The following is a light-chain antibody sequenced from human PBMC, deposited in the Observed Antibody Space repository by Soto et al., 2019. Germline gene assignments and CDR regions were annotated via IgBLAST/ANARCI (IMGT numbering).Light chain of an antibody. V-gene: IGLV2-14*03. CDR2: DAT. CDR1: SSDFGGYTY. J-gene: IGLJ1*01. Sequence: QSALTQPASVSGSPGQSITISCTGTSSDFGGYTYVSWYQQHPGKAPKLMIFDATSRPSGVSNRFSGSKSDNTASLTIAGLQAEDEAYYYCSSYTSTSTYVFGTGTKLTVL. CDR3: SSYTSTSTYV.